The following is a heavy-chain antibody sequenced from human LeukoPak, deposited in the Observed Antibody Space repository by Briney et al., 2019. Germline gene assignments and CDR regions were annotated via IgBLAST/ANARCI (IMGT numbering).Heavy chain of an antibody. CDR1: GGSFSGYY. Sequence: SETLSLTCAVYGGSFSGYYWSWIRQPPGKGLEWIEEINHSGSTNYNPSLKSRVTISVDTSKNQFSLKLSSVTAADTAVYYCARGQVLDYWGQGTLVTVSS. J-gene: IGHJ4*02. CDR2: INHSGST. V-gene: IGHV4-34*01. CDR3: ARGQVLDY.